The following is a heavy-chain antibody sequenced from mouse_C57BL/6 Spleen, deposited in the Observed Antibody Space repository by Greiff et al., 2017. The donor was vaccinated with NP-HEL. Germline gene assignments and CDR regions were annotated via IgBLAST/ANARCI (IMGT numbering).Heavy chain of an antibody. CDR3: ARATTVDWYFDV. D-gene: IGHD1-1*01. J-gene: IGHJ1*03. CDR1: GYTFTSYW. V-gene: IGHV1-64*01. CDR2: IHTNSGST. Sequence: QVQLQQPGAELVKPGASVKLSCKASGYTFTSYWMHWVKQRPGQGLEWIGMIHTNSGSTNYNEKFKSKATLTVDKSSSTAYMQLSSLTSEDSAVYYCARATTVDWYFDVWGTGTTVTVSS.